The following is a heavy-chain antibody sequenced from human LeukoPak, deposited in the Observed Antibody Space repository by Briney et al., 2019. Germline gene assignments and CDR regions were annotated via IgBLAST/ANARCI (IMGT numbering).Heavy chain of an antibody. CDR1: GFTFSSYG. D-gene: IGHD6-19*01. CDR2: ISGRTSTI. CDR3: AGVYSSGWWDTDRNWLDP. V-gene: IGHV3-48*01. J-gene: IGHJ5*02. Sequence: GGSLRLSCAASGFTFSSYGMSWVRQAPGKGLEWVAYISGRTSTIYYADSVYGRFTISRDNAKNSLYLQMNSLRAEDTAVYYCAGVYSSGWWDTDRNWLDPWGQGTLVTVSS.